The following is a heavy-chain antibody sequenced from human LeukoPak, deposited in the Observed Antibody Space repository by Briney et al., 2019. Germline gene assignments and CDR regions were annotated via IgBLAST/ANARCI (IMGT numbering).Heavy chain of an antibody. CDR3: ARSVSGVWLFDY. CDR1: GFPFTVYP. CDR2: SSSDETYK. Sequence: GGSLRLSCAASGFPFTVYPTHWVRQAPCKGREWVSVSSSDETYKFYADSVRGRFTISRDNSKNRLYLQMSDLRAEDTAVYFCARSVSGVWLFDYWGRGTLVTVSS. D-gene: IGHD5/OR15-5a*01. V-gene: IGHV3-30-3*01. J-gene: IGHJ4*02.